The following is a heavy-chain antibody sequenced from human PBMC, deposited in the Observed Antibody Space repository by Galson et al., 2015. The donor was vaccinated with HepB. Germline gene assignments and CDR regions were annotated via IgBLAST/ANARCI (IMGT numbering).Heavy chain of an antibody. CDR1: GFTFSSYG. CDR3: AKGGYSGYGWGWFDP. V-gene: IGHV3-30*18. D-gene: IGHD5-12*01. Sequence: SLRLSCAASGFTFSSYGMHWVRQAPGKGLEWVAVISYDGSNKYYADSVKGRFTISRDNSKDTLYLQMNSLRAEDTAVYYCAKGGYSGYGWGWFDPWGQGTLVTVSS. J-gene: IGHJ5*02. CDR2: ISYDGSNK.